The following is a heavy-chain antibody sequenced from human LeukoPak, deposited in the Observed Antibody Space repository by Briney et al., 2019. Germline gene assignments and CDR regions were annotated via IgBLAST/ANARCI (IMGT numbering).Heavy chain of an antibody. CDR3: ARVSCRTPSCYELHFDY. CDR2: ISSGSTYI. J-gene: IGHJ4*02. D-gene: IGHD2-2*01. V-gene: IGHV3-21*01. Sequence: PGGSLSLSWAASGFTFSNYNINWIRQPPGRGRGGVSSISSGSTYIYYADSVRGRFTIARDNAKDSLFLQMNSLRAEDTAVYYCARVSCRTPSCYELHFDYWGQGTLVTVSS. CDR1: GFTFSNYN.